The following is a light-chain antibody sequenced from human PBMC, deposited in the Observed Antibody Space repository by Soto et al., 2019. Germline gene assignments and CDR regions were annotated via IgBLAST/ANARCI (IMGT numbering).Light chain of an antibody. CDR3: QAWDSSTVV. CDR2: QDN. Sequence: SYELTQPPSLSVSPGQTASITCSGDKLGDKYACWYQQKPGQSPVLVIYQDNKRPSGIPERISGSNSGNTATLTISGTQAMDEADYYCQAWDSSTVVFGGGTKLTVL. CDR1: KLGDKY. J-gene: IGLJ2*01. V-gene: IGLV3-1*01.